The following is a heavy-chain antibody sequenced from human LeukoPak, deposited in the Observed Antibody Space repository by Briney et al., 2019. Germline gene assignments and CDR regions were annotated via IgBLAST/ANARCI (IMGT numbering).Heavy chain of an antibody. CDR3: ASTLRLTAAAGNFDY. CDR2: INPSGGST. D-gene: IGHD6-13*01. V-gene: IGHV1-46*03. CDR1: GYTFTSYY. J-gene: IGHJ4*02. Sequence: GASVKVSCKASGYTFTSYYMHWVRQAPGQGLEWMGIINPSGGSTSYAQKFQGRVTMTRDTSTSTVYMELSSLRSEDTAVYYRASTLRLTAAAGNFDYWGQGTLVTVSS.